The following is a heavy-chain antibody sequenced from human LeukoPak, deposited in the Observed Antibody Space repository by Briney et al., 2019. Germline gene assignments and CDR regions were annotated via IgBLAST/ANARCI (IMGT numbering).Heavy chain of an antibody. CDR1: GGSFSGYY. D-gene: IGHD3-3*01. CDR3: ARERRPTYYDFWSGYYI. V-gene: IGHV4-34*01. J-gene: IGHJ4*02. Sequence: KTSETLSLTCAVYGGSFSGYYWSWIRQPPGKGLEWIGEINHSGSTNYNPSLKSRVTISVDTSKNQFSLKLSSVTAADTAVYYCARERRPTYYDFWSGYYIWGQGTPVTVSS. CDR2: INHSGST.